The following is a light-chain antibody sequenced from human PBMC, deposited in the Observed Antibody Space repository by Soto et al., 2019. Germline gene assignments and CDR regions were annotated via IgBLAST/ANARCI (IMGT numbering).Light chain of an antibody. Sequence: ELTQSPSSVSASVGDRITITRRASQGVXSYLVWYQQKPGKAPKLVIXAASTLRSGVPSRFRGSGSGRDFTLTISSLQPEDFATYFCQQSYSTPTWTFGQGTKVDIK. CDR2: AAS. V-gene: IGKV1-39*01. CDR3: QQSYSTPTWT. CDR1: QGVXSY. J-gene: IGKJ1*01.